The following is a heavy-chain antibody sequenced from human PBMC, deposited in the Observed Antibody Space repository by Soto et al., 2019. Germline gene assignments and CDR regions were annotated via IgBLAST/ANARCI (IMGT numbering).Heavy chain of an antibody. CDR3: ARGPRGDCSSTSCYDFDY. CDR2: INHSGST. J-gene: IGHJ4*02. CDR1: VGSFSGYY. V-gene: IGHV4-34*01. D-gene: IGHD2-2*01. Sequence: PSETLSLTCAVYVGSFSGYYWSWIRQPPGKGLEWIGEINHSGSTNYNPSLKSRVTISLDTSKNQFSLKLSSVTAADTAVYYCARGPRGDCSSTSCYDFDYWGQGTLVTVSS.